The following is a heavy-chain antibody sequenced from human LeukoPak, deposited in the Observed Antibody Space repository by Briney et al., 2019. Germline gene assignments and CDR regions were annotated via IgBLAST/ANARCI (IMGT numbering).Heavy chain of an antibody. D-gene: IGHD6-6*01. V-gene: IGHV3-23*01. Sequence: GSLRLTCAASGFTFSSYWMSWVRQAPGKGLEWVSAISGSGGSTYYADSVKGRFTISRDNSKNTLYLQMNSLRAEDTAVYYCAKFIAARPDYWGQGTLVTVSS. CDR2: ISGSGGST. J-gene: IGHJ4*02. CDR3: AKFIAARPDY. CDR1: GFTFSSYW.